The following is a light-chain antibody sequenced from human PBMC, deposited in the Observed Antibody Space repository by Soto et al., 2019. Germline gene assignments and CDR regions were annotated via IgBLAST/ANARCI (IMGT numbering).Light chain of an antibody. CDR3: QQYGSSPYT. CDR1: QSVISSY. V-gene: IGKV3D-20*01. CDR2: DAS. J-gene: IGKJ2*01. Sequence: EMVLTQSPATLSLSPGERATLSCGASQSVISSYLAWYQQKPGLAPRLLIYDASSRATGIPDRFSGSGSGTDFTLTISRLEPEDFAVYYCQQYGSSPYTFGQGTKLEIK.